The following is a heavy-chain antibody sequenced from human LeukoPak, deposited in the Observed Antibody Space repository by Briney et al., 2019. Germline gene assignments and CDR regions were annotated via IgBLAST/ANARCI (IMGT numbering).Heavy chain of an antibody. CDR2: INWNGGST. CDR1: GFTFDDYG. V-gene: IGHV3-20*04. CDR3: ARVLQTYDFWSGYLAGYFDY. D-gene: IGHD3-3*01. Sequence: GGSLRLSCAASGFTFDDYGMSWVRQAPGKGLEWVSGINWNGGSTGYADSVKGRFTISRDNAKNSLYLQMNGLRAEDTAFYYCARVLQTYDFWSGYLAGYFDYWGQGTLVTVSS. J-gene: IGHJ4*02.